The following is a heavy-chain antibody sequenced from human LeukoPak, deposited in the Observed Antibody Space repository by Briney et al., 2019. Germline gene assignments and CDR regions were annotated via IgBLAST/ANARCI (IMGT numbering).Heavy chain of an antibody. Sequence: ASVKVSFKSAGHTFTKSGTNWLRQSPGQGLEWMGWISPDNGHTTYAQKFQGRVTMTTDTSTSTAYMELRSLRSDDTAVYYCASRHYDSSGHYYLSGCWGQGTLVTVSS. J-gene: IGHJ4*02. CDR3: ASRHYDSSGHYYLSGC. D-gene: IGHD3-22*01. V-gene: IGHV1-18*01. CDR1: GHTFTKSG. CDR2: ISPDNGHT.